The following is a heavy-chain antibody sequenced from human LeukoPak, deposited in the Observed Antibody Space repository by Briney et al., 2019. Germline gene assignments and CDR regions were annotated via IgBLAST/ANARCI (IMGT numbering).Heavy chain of an antibody. CDR1: GFTFSSYA. Sequence: PGGSLRLSCAASGFTFSSYAMSWVRQAPGEGLEWVSAISGSGGSTYYADSVKGRFTISRHNSKNTLYLQMNSLRAEHTAVYYWGKVGRVTADYWGKGTLVTV. D-gene: IGHD2-21*02. CDR2: ISGSGGST. J-gene: IGHJ4*02. CDR3: GKVGRVTADY. V-gene: IGHV3-23*01.